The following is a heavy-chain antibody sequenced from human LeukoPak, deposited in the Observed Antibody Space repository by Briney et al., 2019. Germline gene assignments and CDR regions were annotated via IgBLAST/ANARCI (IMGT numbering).Heavy chain of an antibody. CDR2: ISSSSSYI. D-gene: IGHD5-12*01. V-gene: IGHV3-21*01. CDR3: ARSLATSYYYMDV. J-gene: IGHJ6*03. CDR1: GFTFSSYS. Sequence: GGSLRLSCAASGFTFSSYSMNWVRHAPGKGLGWASSISSSSSYIYYADSVKGRFTISRDNSKHTLYLQMSSLRAEDTAVYYCARSLATSYYYMDVWGKGTTVTVSS.